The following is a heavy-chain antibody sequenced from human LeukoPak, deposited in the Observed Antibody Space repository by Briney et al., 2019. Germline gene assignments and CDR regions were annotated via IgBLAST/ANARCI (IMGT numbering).Heavy chain of an antibody. J-gene: IGHJ3*02. CDR2: INPNSGGT. D-gene: IGHD3-22*01. CDR1: GYTFTGYY. CDR3: TREDDSSGYRPFDI. V-gene: IGHV1-2*06. Sequence: GASVTVSCKASGYTFTGYYILWVRQAPGQGLEWMGRINPNSGGTNYAQKFQGRVTMTRDTSISTAYMDLSSLRSDDTAVYYCTREDDSSGYRPFDIWGQGTMVTVSS.